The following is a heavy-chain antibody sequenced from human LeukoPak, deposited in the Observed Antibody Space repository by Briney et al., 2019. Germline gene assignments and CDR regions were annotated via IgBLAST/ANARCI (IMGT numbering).Heavy chain of an antibody. CDR2: IWYDGSNK. J-gene: IGHJ6*02. CDR1: GFTFSSYG. CDR3: ARETGLAAAGTGYYYYYGMDV. Sequence: GSLRLSCAASGFTFSSYGMHWVRQAPGKGLEWVAVIWYDGSNKYYTDSVKGRFTISRDNSKNTLYLQMNSLRAEDTAVYYCARETGLAAAGTGYYYYYGMDVWGQGTTVTVSS. D-gene: IGHD6-13*01. V-gene: IGHV3-33*01.